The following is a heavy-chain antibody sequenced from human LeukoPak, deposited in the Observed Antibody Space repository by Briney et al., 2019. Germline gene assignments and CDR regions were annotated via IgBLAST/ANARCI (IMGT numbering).Heavy chain of an antibody. V-gene: IGHV4-61*02. CDR1: GASVGSGSNY. Sequence: SETLSLTCSVFGASVGSGSNYWTWIRQSAGKGLEWIGRIHSSGTTNYNPSLKSRLTISLDKSKDQFSLKLTSATAADTAVYFCAKDQSRVRGAIDVWGKGTTVAVSS. CDR3: AKDQSRVRGAIDV. D-gene: IGHD3-10*01. J-gene: IGHJ6*03. CDR2: IHSSGTT.